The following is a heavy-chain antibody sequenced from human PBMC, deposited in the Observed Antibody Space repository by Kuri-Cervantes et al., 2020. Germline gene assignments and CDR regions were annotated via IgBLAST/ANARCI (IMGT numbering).Heavy chain of an antibody. CDR3: ARDGGYSYGLSGYYGMDV. J-gene: IGHJ6*02. CDR2: IKQDGSEK. D-gene: IGHD5-18*01. Sequence: GESLKISCAASGFTFSSYWMSWVRQAPGKGLEWVANIKQDGSEKYYVDSVKGRFTISRDNAKNSLYLQMNSLRAEDTAVYYCARDGGYSYGLSGYYGMDVWGQGTTVTVSS. CDR1: GFTFSSYW. V-gene: IGHV3-7*01.